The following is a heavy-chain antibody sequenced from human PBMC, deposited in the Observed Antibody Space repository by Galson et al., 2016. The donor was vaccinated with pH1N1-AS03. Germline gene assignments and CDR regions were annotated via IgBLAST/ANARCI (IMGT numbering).Heavy chain of an antibody. Sequence: SVKVSCKASGYTFTSYYIHWVRQAPGQGREWMGIINPSDGNTNYAQRFQGRVTMTRDTSTSTVYMELSSLRSDDTAVSYCARVSAGLTGYYYAMDVWGQGTTVTVSS. D-gene: IGHD4/OR15-4a*01. V-gene: IGHV1-46*01. CDR3: ARVSAGLTGYYYAMDV. J-gene: IGHJ6*02. CDR1: GYTFTSYY. CDR2: INPSDGNT.